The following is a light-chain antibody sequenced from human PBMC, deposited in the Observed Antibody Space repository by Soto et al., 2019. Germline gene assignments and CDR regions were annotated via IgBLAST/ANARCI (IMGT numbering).Light chain of an antibody. CDR2: GAS. CDR1: QSVSSN. J-gene: IGKJ1*01. CDR3: QQYNNWPQT. Sequence: EIVMTHSPATLSVSPGERATLSCRASQSVSSNLAWYQQKRGQAPRLLIYGASTRATGIPARFSGSGSGTEFTLTISSLQSEDFAVYYCQQYNNWPQTFGQGTKVDIK. V-gene: IGKV3-15*01.